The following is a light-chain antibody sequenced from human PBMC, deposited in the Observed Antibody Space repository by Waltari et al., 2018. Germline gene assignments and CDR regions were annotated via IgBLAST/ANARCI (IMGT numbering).Light chain of an antibody. CDR1: HTINTW. Sequence: QMTQSPSTLSASIGDRVAITCRASHTINTWVAWYQQKPGKAPRVLIYDASTLASGVPSRFRGSGSGTEFTLTISSLQPDDFATYYCHQYNSYSQSFGQGTKLEIK. CDR3: HQYNSYSQS. V-gene: IGKV1-5*01. CDR2: DAS. J-gene: IGKJ2*03.